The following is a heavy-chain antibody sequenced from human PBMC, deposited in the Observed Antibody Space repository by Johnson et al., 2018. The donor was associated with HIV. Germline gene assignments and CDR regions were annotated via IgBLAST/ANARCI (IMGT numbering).Heavy chain of an antibody. CDR3: AKRTNWNDNGADAFDI. Sequence: VQLVESGGGLVKPGGSLRLSCAASGFTFSNAWMSWVRQAPGKGLEWVGRIKSKTDGGTTDYAAPVKGRFTISRDDSKNTLYLQMNSLRAEDTAVYYCAKRTNWNDNGADAFDIWGQGTMVTVSS. J-gene: IGHJ3*02. V-gene: IGHV3-15*01. CDR2: IKSKTDGGTT. CDR1: GFTFSNAW. D-gene: IGHD1-1*01.